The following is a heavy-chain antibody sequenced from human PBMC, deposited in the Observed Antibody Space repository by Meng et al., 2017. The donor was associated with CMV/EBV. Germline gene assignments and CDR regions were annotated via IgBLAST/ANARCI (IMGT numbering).Heavy chain of an antibody. D-gene: IGHD1-26*01. CDR2: INPNSGGT. V-gene: IGHV1-2*02. CDR1: GYTFNRYY. CDR3: ARAEWELTRDYGMDV. Sequence: SVPVSCQASGYTFNRYYMHWVQHAPGHGLEWMGWINPNSGGTNYAQQFQGRFTLTRDTSISTAYMELSRLRSDDTAVYYCARAEWELTRDYGMDVWGQGTTVTVSS. J-gene: IGHJ6*02.